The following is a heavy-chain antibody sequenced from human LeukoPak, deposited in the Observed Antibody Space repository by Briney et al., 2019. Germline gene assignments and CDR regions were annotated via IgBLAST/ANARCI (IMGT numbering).Heavy chain of an antibody. J-gene: IGHJ4*02. Sequence: GGSLRLSCAASGFTFSSYGMHWVRQAPGKGLEWVAVIWYDGSNKYYADSVKGRFTISRDNSKNTLYLQMNGLKTEDTGIYYCTTDRILPNGPQFDYWGQGTLVTVSS. CDR1: GFTFSSYG. V-gene: IGHV3-33*01. D-gene: IGHD3-10*01. CDR3: TTDRILPNGPQFDY. CDR2: IWYDGSNK.